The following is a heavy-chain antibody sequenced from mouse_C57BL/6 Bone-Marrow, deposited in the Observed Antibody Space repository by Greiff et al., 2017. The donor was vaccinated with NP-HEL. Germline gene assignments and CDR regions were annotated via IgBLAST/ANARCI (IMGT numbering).Heavy chain of an antibody. CDR2: IDPSDRYT. CDR1: GYTFTSYW. D-gene: IGHD1-1*01. J-gene: IGHJ2*01. V-gene: IGHV1-69*01. Sequence: QVQLQQPGAELVMPGASVKLSCKASGYTFTSYWMHWVKQRPGQGLEWIGEIDPSDRYTNYNQKFKGKSTLTVDKSSSTAYMQLSSLTSEDSAGYYCAREDGGNRVVQDYFDYWGRGTTLTVSS. CDR3: AREDGGNRVVQDYFDY.